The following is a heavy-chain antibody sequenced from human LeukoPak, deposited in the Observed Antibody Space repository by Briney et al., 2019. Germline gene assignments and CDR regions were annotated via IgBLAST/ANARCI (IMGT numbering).Heavy chain of an antibody. D-gene: IGHD3-22*01. V-gene: IGHV3-53*01. Sequence: GGSLRLSCAASGFTVSSNYMSWVRQAPGKGLEWVSAIYSGGSTYYADSVKGRFTISRDNSKNTLYLQMNSLRAEDTAVYYCVRPQLDGSGYFSFDCWGQGTLVTVSS. CDR1: GFTVSSNY. J-gene: IGHJ4*02. CDR3: VRPQLDGSGYFSFDC. CDR2: IYSGGST.